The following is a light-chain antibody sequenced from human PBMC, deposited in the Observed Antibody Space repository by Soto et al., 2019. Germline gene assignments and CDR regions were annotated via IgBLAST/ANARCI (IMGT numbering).Light chain of an antibody. Sequence: QSALTQPASVSGSPGQSITISCTGTSSDVGSYNLVSWYQQHPGKAPKLMIYEVSKRPSGVSNRFSGSKSGNTASLTISGRQAEDEAEYYGCSYAGSSTWVFGGGTKRTVL. CDR2: EVS. V-gene: IGLV2-23*02. CDR3: CSYAGSSTWV. CDR1: SSDVGSYNL. J-gene: IGLJ3*02.